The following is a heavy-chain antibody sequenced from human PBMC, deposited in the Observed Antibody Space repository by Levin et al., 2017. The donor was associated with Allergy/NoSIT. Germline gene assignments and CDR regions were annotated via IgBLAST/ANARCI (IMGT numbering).Heavy chain of an antibody. CDR3: AKRGVVALSDSHYDYALDV. J-gene: IGHJ6*02. D-gene: IGHD2-15*01. CDR1: GYSFSSYW. V-gene: IGHV5-51*01. Sequence: GGSLRLSCKASGYSFSSYWVAWVRQMPGKGLEWVGSIYPVDSDTRYGPSFQGQVTISVDKSNTTAYLQWTSLKASDTARYYCAKRGVVALSDSHYDYALDVWGQGTTVTVSS. CDR2: IYPVDSDT.